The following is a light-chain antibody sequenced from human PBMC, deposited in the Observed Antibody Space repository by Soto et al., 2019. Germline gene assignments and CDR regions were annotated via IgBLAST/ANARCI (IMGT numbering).Light chain of an antibody. CDR3: QTWGTGIRV. Sequence: QSVLTQSPSASASLGASVKLTCTLSSGHSSYAIAWHQQRPERGPRYLMILNSDGSHRKGDGIPARFSGSSSGAERYLTISSLQSEDEADYYCQTWGTGIRVFGGGTKLTVL. V-gene: IGLV4-69*01. J-gene: IGLJ2*01. CDR1: SGHSSYA. CDR2: LNSDGSH.